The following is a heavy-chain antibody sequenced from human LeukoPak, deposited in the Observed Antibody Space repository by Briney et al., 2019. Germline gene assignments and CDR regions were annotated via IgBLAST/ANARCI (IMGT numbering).Heavy chain of an antibody. CDR1: GGSFSGYY. J-gene: IGHJ4*02. CDR2: INHSGST. Sequence: SETLSLTCAVYGGSFSGYYWSWIRQPPGKGLEWIGEINHSGSTNYNPSLKSRVTISVDTSKNQFSLKLSSVTAADTAVYYCARGFYDFWSGWYYFDYWGQGTLVTVSS. D-gene: IGHD3-3*01. CDR3: ARGFYDFWSGWYYFDY. V-gene: IGHV4-34*01.